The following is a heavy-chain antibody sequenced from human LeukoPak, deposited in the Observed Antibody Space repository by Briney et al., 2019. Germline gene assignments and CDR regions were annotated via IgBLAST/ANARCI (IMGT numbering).Heavy chain of an antibody. V-gene: IGHV4-39*01. J-gene: IGHJ3*02. CDR2: VYFSGIT. CDR1: NGSISSSAYY. Sequence: SETLSLTCTVSNGSISSSAYYWGWVRQSPGKGLQWIGSVYFSGITYYNESLKSRLTISVDKSNNQFSRKLSSVTAADTAVYYCARHSWRVTMVRGVTPYAFDIWGQGTMVTVSS. CDR3: ARHSWRVTMVRGVTPYAFDI. D-gene: IGHD3-10*01.